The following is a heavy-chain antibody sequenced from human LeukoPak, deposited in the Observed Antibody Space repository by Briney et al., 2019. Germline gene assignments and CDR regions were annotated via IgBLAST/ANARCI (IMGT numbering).Heavy chain of an antibody. J-gene: IGHJ3*01. CDR3: ARESGNYFPSGVFDV. Sequence: SDTLSLTCSVWGGSISHFYWRGLGQPPGKEREGIGHIYKSGSTYESEITTYNPALNIRVTMSLNTSTHQFSLRLTSVTAPVSPVYYCARESGNYFPSGVFDVWSQATMVTVSS. CDR2: IYKSGSTYESEIT. CDR1: GGSISHFY. V-gene: IGHV4-59*07. D-gene: IGHD1-26*01.